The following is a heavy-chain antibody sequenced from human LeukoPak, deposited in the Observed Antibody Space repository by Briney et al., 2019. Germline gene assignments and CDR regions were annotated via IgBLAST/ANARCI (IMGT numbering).Heavy chain of an antibody. V-gene: IGHV4-34*01. CDR3: ARGRYSGYTLGY. CDR2: IDHSGST. J-gene: IGHJ4*02. CDR1: GGSFSGYY. D-gene: IGHD1-26*01. Sequence: SETLSLTCAVYGGSFSGYYWSWIRQPPGKGLEWIGEIDHSGSTNYNPPLKSRVTISVDTSKNQFSLKLTSVTAADTAVYYCARGRYSGYTLGYWGQGTLVTVSS.